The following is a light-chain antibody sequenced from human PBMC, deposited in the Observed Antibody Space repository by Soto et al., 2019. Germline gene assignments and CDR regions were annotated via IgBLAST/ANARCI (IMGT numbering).Light chain of an antibody. CDR3: SSYAGTNNRYV. V-gene: IGLV2-8*01. CDR1: GSDIGGYNF. CDR2: EVN. Sequence: QSALTQPPSASGSPGQSVTISCTGTGSDIGGYNFVSWYQQHPGKVPKLIIYEVNKRPSGVPERFSGSKSGNTASLTVSGLQADDEADYYCSSYAGTNNRYVFGTGTKLTVL. J-gene: IGLJ1*01.